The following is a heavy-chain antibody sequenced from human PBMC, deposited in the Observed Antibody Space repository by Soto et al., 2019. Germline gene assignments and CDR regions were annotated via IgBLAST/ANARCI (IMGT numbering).Heavy chain of an antibody. V-gene: IGHV1-2*02. Sequence: ASVKVSCKASGYTFTVYHMHCVRQAPGQGLEWMGWINPNSGNTNYAQKFQERVTITRDMSTSTAYMELSSLRSEDTAVYYCAAARRLRPKIYYYYGMDVWGQGTTVTVSS. CDR2: INPNSGNT. CDR3: AAARRLRPKIYYYYGMDV. D-gene: IGHD3-22*01. J-gene: IGHJ6*02. CDR1: GYTFTVYH.